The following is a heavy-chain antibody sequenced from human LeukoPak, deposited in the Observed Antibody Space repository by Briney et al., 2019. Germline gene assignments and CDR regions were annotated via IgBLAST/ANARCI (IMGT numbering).Heavy chain of an antibody. CDR1: GYTFISYD. CDR3: ATVPSLQYFDWLSSVGWFDP. Sequence: ASVKVSCKASGYTFISYDINWVRQVTGQGLEWMGWMNRNSGNTGYAQKFQGRVTITRNTSISTAFMELSSLRSEDTAVYYCATVPSLQYFDWLSSVGWFDPWGQGTLVTVSS. V-gene: IGHV1-8*03. CDR2: MNRNSGNT. D-gene: IGHD3-9*01. J-gene: IGHJ5*02.